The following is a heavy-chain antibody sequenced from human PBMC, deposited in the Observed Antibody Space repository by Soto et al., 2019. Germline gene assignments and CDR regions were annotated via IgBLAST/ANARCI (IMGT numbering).Heavy chain of an antibody. J-gene: IGHJ4*02. CDR1: GGTFSSYA. CDR3: ARGPTSGLRYFDYPFDY. V-gene: IGHV1-69*01. D-gene: IGHD3-9*01. Sequence: QVQLVQSGAEVKKPESSVKVSCKASGGTFSSYAISWVRQAPGQGLEWMGGIIPIFGTANYAQKFQGRVTITGDESTSTAYMELSRLRSEDTAVYYCARGPTSGLRYFDYPFDYWGQGTLVNVSS. CDR2: IIPIFGTA.